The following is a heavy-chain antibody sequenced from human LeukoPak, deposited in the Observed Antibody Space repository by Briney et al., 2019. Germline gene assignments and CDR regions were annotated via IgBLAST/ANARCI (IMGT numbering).Heavy chain of an antibody. D-gene: IGHD3-22*01. Sequence: GGSLRLSCAASGFTFSSYNMNWVRQAPGKGLEWVSSISSSTSYIYYADSVKGRFTISRDNAKNSLYLQMNSLRAGDTAVYYCARAYHDSSGSYDYWGQGTLVTVSS. CDR3: ARAYHDSSGSYDY. J-gene: IGHJ4*02. V-gene: IGHV3-21*01. CDR2: ISSSTSYI. CDR1: GFTFSSYN.